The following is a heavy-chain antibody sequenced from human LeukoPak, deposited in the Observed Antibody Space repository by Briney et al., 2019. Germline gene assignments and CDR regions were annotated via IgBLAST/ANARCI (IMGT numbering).Heavy chain of an antibody. J-gene: IGHJ5*02. CDR3: AREGRYTMVRGVKGNWFDP. V-gene: IGHV3-74*01. CDR1: GFTFSSYW. CDR2: INSDGSST. Sequence: PGGSLRLSCAASGFTFSSYWMHWVRQAPGKGLVWVSRINSDGSSTSYADSVKGRFTISRDNAKNTLYLQMNSLRAEDTAVYYCAREGRYTMVRGVKGNWFDPWGQGTLVTVSS. D-gene: IGHD3-10*01.